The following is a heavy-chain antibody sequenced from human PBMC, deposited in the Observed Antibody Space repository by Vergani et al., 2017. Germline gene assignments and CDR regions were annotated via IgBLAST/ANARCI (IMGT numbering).Heavy chain of an antibody. CDR1: GFSFSNAW. CDR2: INHSGST. Sequence: VQLVESGGGLVKPGGSLRLSCAASGFSFSNAWMTWVRQPPGKGLEWIGEINHSGSTNYNPSLKSRVNLSVDTSKNQLSLRMTSVTGADTAVYYCARDSWTSELRGVYWFDTWGQGTLVSVSS. CDR3: ARDSWTSELRGVYWFDT. D-gene: IGHD3-10*01. V-gene: IGHV4-4*02. J-gene: IGHJ5*02.